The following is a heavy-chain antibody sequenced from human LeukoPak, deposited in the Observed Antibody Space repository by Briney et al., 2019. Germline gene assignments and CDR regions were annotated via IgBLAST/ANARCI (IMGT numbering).Heavy chain of an antibody. V-gene: IGHV3-23*01. CDR2: IIGSGGST. D-gene: IGHD6-6*01. Sequence: GGSLRLSCAASGFTFSNYAMSWVRQAPGKGLEWVSTIIGSGGSTYYADSVKGRFTISRDNAKNTLYLQMNSLRAEDTAVYYCARGGQLDPFDYWGQGTLVTVSS. J-gene: IGHJ4*02. CDR3: ARGGQLDPFDY. CDR1: GFTFSNYA.